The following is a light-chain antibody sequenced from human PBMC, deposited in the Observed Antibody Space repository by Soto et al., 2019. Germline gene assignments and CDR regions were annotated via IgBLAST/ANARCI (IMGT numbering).Light chain of an antibody. CDR3: ATWDDSLDVHV. Sequence: QSVLTQPPSVSGAPGQTVTISCTGSNSNLGTGYDVHWYQQLPGTAPKLLLYDNNSRPSGVPDRFSGSRSGTSATLAITGLQAEDEAHYYCATWDDSLDVHVFGTGTKLTVL. CDR1: NSNLGTGYD. CDR2: DNN. V-gene: IGLV1-40*01. J-gene: IGLJ1*01.